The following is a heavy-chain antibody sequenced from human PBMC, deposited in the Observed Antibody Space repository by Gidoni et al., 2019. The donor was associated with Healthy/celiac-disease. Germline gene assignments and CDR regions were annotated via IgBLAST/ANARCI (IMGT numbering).Heavy chain of an antibody. CDR3: TVTTYCSSTSCRKGSDY. D-gene: IGHD2-2*01. J-gene: IGHJ4*02. Sequence: EVQLVESGGGLVQPGGSLKLSCAASGFTFSGSAMHWVRQASGKGLEWVGRIRSKANSYATAYAASVKGRFTISRDDSKNTAYLQMNSLKTEDTAVYYCTVTTYCSSTSCRKGSDYWGQGTLVTVSS. V-gene: IGHV3-73*02. CDR2: IRSKANSYAT. CDR1: GFTFSGSA.